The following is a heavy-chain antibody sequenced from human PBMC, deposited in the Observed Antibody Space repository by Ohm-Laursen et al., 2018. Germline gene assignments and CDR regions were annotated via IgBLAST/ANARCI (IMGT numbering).Heavy chain of an antibody. D-gene: IGHD2-21*01. J-gene: IGHJ4*02. CDR2: IYPGDSDT. CDR3: ARAPDTPQTASDY. V-gene: IGHV5-51*03. Sequence: GESLRISCKGSGYSFTSYWIGWVRQMPGKGLEWMGIIYPGDSDTRYSPSFQGQVTISADKSISTAYLQWSSLKASDTAMYYCARAPDTPQTASDYWGQGTLVTVSS. CDR1: GYSFTSYW.